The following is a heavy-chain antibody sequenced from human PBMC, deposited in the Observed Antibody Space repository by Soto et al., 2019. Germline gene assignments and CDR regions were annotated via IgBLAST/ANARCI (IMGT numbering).Heavy chain of an antibody. Sequence: ASVKVSCKASGYTFTGYYMHWVRQAPGQGLEWMGWINPNSGGTNYAQKFQGWVTMTRDTSISTAFMELSRLRSDDTAVYYCARDKLWIGGWFDPWGQGTLVTVSS. D-gene: IGHD5-12*01. CDR3: ARDKLWIGGWFDP. V-gene: IGHV1-2*04. CDR1: GYTFTGYY. CDR2: INPNSGGT. J-gene: IGHJ5*02.